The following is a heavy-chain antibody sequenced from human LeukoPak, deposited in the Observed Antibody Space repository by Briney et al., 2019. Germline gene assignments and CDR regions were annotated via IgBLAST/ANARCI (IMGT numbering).Heavy chain of an antibody. V-gene: IGHV4-59*01. CDR2: TYYSGST. D-gene: IGHD5-12*01. CDR3: ASGSSGYDP. J-gene: IGHJ5*02. CDR1: GGPISSYY. Sequence: PSETLSLTCTVSGGPISSYYWSWIRQPPGKGLEWIGYTYYSGSTNYNPSLKSRVTISVDTSKNQFSLKLSSVTAADTAVYFCASGSSGYDPWGQGTLVTVSS.